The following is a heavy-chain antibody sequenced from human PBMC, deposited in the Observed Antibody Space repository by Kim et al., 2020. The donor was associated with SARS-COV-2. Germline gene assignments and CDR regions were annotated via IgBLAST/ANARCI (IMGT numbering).Heavy chain of an antibody. CDR3: ANEGGFGELSGL. D-gene: IGHD3-10*01. Sequence: ASVKVSCKASGYTFTSYAMHWVRQAPGQRLEWMGWINAGNGNTKYSQKFQGRVTITRDTSASTAYMELSSLRSEDTAVYYCANEGGFGELSGLWGQGTLVTVSS. CDR1: GYTFTSYA. CDR2: INAGNGNT. J-gene: IGHJ4*02. V-gene: IGHV1-3*01.